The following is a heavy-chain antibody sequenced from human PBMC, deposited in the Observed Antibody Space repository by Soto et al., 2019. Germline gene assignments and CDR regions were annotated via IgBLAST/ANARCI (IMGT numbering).Heavy chain of an antibody. J-gene: IGHJ4*02. D-gene: IGHD3-10*01. Sequence: EVQLLESGGGLVQPGGSLRLSCAASGFTFSSYAMSWVRQAPGKGLEWVSAISGSGGNTYYADSVKGRFTISRDNSKKTLYLQMHGLRGEDTAVYYCAIAPWFGELLSNYWGQGTLVTVSS. CDR2: ISGSGGNT. V-gene: IGHV3-23*01. CDR1: GFTFSSYA. CDR3: AIAPWFGELLSNY.